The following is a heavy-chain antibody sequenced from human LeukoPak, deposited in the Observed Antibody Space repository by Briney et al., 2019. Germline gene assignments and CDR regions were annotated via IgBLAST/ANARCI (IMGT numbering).Heavy chain of an antibody. CDR1: GGSISSYY. CDR3: ARGCLKGGNYFDAFDI. CDR2: IYTSGST. V-gene: IGHV4-4*07. Sequence: SETLSLTCTVSGGSISSYYWSRIRQPAGKGLEWIGRIYTSGSTNYNPSLKSRVTMSVDTSKNQFSLKLSSVTAADTAVYYCARGCLKGGNYFDAFDIWVQGTMVTVSS. J-gene: IGHJ3*02. D-gene: IGHD1-26*01.